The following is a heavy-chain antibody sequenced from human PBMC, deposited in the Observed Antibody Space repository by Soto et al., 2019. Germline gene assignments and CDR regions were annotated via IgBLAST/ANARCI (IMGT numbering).Heavy chain of an antibody. D-gene: IGHD4-17*01. Sequence: GGSLRLSCAASGFTFSSYGMHWVRQAPGKGLEWVAVISYDGSNKYYADSVKGRFTISRDNSKNTLYLQMNSLRAEDTAVYYCAKAPPGMTTVVTGLDYWGQGTLVTVSS. CDR1: GFTFSSYG. V-gene: IGHV3-30*18. CDR2: ISYDGSNK. J-gene: IGHJ4*02. CDR3: AKAPPGMTTVVTGLDY.